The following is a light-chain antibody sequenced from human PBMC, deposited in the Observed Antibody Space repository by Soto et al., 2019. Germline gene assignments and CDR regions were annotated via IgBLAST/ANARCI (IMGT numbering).Light chain of an antibody. CDR1: QSLSNN. V-gene: IGKV3-15*01. J-gene: IGKJ5*01. CDR2: GAS. Sequence: EIVMTQSPATLSVSPGEGATLSCRASQSLSNNLAWYQQKPGQTPRLLIYGASTRAAGIPARFSGSGSGTEFTVTISSLESEDFAVYYCQQYIHWPPITFGQGTRLDIK. CDR3: QQYIHWPPIT.